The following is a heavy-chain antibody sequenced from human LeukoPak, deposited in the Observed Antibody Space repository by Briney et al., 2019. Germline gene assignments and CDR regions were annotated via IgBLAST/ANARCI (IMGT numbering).Heavy chain of an antibody. D-gene: IGHD3-22*01. CDR3: AMRYDSSGYLLTGAFDI. J-gene: IGHJ3*02. V-gene: IGHV4-34*01. CDR1: GGSFSGYY. Sequence: SETLSLTCAVYGGSFSGYYWSWIRQPPGKGLEWIGEINHSGSTNYNPSLKSRVTISVDTSKNQFSLKPSSVTAADTAVYYCAMRYDSSGYLLTGAFDIWGQGTMVTVSS. CDR2: INHSGST.